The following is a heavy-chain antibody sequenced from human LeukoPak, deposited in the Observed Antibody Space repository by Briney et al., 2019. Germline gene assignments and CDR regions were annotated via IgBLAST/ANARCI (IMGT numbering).Heavy chain of an antibody. CDR3: ARVSAPRAGYYFDY. CDR2: ISSSSSYI. CDR1: GFTFSSYS. J-gene: IGHJ4*02. V-gene: IGHV3-21*04. D-gene: IGHD3-3*02. Sequence: PGGSLRLSCAASGFTFSSYSMNWVRQAPGKGLEWVSSISSSSSYIYYADSVKGRLTISRDNAKNSLYLQMNSLRAEDTAVYYCARVSAPRAGYYFDYWGQGTLVTVSS.